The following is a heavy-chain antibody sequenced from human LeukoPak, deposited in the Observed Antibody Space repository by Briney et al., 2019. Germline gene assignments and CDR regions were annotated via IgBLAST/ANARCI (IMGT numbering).Heavy chain of an antibody. V-gene: IGHV3-23*01. CDR1: GFTFSSYA. CDR2: ISGSGGST. J-gene: IGHJ4*02. CDR3: AKDRPVATISEEDY. Sequence: GGSLRLSCAASGFTFSSYAMSWVRQAPGKGLEWVSGISGSGGSTYYADSVRGRFTISRGNSKNTLYLQMNSLRAEDTAVYYCAKDRPVATISEEDYWGQGTLVTVSS. D-gene: IGHD5-12*01.